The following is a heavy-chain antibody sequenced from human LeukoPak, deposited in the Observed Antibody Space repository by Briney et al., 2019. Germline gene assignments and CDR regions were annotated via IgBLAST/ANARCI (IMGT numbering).Heavy chain of an antibody. J-gene: IGHJ4*02. CDR3: ARGYYSSSRFDS. CDR2: VNSDGSTT. CDR1: GFPFSNYW. D-gene: IGHD6-13*01. Sequence: GGSLRLSCAASGFPFSNYWMHWVRHAPGKGLVWVSRVNSDGSTTNYADSVKGRFTISRDNAENTLYMRMNSLRPEDTAVYYCARGYYSSSRFDSWGQGTLVTVSS. V-gene: IGHV3-74*01.